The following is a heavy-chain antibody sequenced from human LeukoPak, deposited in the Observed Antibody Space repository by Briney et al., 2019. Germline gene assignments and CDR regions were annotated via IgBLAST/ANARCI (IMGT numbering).Heavy chain of an antibody. V-gene: IGHV3-48*01. Sequence: GGSLRLSCVASGFTFSDYTMNWVRQAPGKGPEWLSYIDYGGRVVYYADSVKGRFTISRDNAENSLYLQMNSLRVEDTALYYCTRDLEYWGQGVLVNVSS. J-gene: IGHJ4*02. CDR3: TRDLEY. CDR1: GFTFSDYT. CDR2: IDYGGRVV.